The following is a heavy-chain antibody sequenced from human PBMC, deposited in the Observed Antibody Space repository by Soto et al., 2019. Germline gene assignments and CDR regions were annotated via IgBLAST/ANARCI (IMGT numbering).Heavy chain of an antibody. D-gene: IGHD5-18*01. CDR3: SYIAMVTGAFDL. V-gene: IGHV1-69*02. CDR1: GGTFSSYT. Sequence: QVQLVQSGAEVKKPGSSVKVSCKASGGTFSSYTISWVRQAPGQGLEWMGRIIPILGIANYAQKFKGRVTITADKSTRTAYMEMSILRSEYKAVYYWSYIAMVTGAFDLWGQGTMVTVSS. J-gene: IGHJ3*01. CDR2: IIPILGIA.